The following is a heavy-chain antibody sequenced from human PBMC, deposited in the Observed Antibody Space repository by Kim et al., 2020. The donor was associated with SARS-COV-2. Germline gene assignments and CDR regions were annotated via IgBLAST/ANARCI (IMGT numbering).Heavy chain of an antibody. CDR1: GGSISSSSYY. CDR2: IYYSGST. V-gene: IGHV4-39*01. Sequence: SETLSLTCTVSGGSISSSSYYWGWIRQPPGKGLEWIGSIYYSGSTYYNPSLKSRVTISVDTSKNQFSLKLSSVTAADTAVYYCARLIAARPRFDYWGQGTLVTVSS. CDR3: ARLIAARPRFDY. D-gene: IGHD6-6*01. J-gene: IGHJ4*02.